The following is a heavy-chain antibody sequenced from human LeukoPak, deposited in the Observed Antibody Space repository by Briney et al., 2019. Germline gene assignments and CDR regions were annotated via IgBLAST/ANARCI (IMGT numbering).Heavy chain of an antibody. CDR3: AREGPRGNSQFDY. CDR1: GFTFSSYG. J-gene: IGHJ4*02. CDR2: IWYDGSNK. V-gene: IGHV3-33*01. Sequence: HSGRSLRLSCAASGFTFSSYGMHWVRQAPGKGLEWVAVIWYDGSNKYYTDSVKGRLTISRDNSKNTLYLQMNSLRAEDTAIYYCAREGPRGNSQFDYWGQGTLVTVSS. D-gene: IGHD2/OR15-2a*01.